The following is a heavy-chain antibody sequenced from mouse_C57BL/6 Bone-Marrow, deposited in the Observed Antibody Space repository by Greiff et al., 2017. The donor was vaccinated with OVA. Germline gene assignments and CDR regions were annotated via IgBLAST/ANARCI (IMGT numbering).Heavy chain of an antibody. Sequence: VQLQQSGAELVRPGASVKLSCTASGFNIKDYYMHWVKQRPEQGLEWIGRIDPEDGDTEYAPKFQGKATMTADTSSNTAYLQLSSLTSEDTAVYYCTDISTSVRYFDVWGTGTTVTVSS. V-gene: IGHV14-1*01. D-gene: IGHD6-1*01. J-gene: IGHJ1*03. CDR3: TDISTSVRYFDV. CDR2: IDPEDGDT. CDR1: GFNIKDYY.